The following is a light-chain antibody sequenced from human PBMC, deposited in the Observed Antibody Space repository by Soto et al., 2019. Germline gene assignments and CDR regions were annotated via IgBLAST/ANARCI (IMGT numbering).Light chain of an antibody. V-gene: IGKV4-1*01. J-gene: IGKJ2*01. CDR1: QTVLHSSNNKNY. CDR3: QQHYGIPYT. Sequence: DIVMTQSPDSLAVSLGERATINCKSSQTVLHSSNNKNYFAWYQQKPGQSPKLLISWASTREFGVPDRFSGSGSGTDFTLTISSLQAEDVAVYYCQQHYGIPYTFGRGTKLEIK. CDR2: WAS.